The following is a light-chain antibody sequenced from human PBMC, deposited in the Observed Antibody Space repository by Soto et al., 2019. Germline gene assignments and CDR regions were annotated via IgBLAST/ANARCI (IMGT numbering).Light chain of an antibody. V-gene: IGKV3-15*01. Sequence: IVMTQSPATLSVSPGERATLSCRASQTIDNKLAWYQQRPGQAPRLLIYGASIRATGISARFSGSGSGTEFTLTISGLQSEDFAVYYCQQYNSWPITFGQGTRL. J-gene: IGKJ5*01. CDR3: QQYNSWPIT. CDR2: GAS. CDR1: QTIDNK.